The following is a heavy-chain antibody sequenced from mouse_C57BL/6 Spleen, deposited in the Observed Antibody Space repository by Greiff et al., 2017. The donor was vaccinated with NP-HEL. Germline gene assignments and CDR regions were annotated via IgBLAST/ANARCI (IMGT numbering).Heavy chain of an antibody. D-gene: IGHD1-1*01. V-gene: IGHV5-16*01. CDR2: INYDGSST. J-gene: IGHJ1*03. CDR1: GFTFSDYY. CDR3: AREDYYGSSRYFDV. Sequence: EVQRVESEGGLVQPGSSMKLSCTASGFTFSDYYMAWVRQVPEKGLEWVANINYDGSSTYYLDSLKSRFIISRDNAKNILYLQMSSLKSEDTATYYCAREDYYGSSRYFDVWGTGTTVTVSS.